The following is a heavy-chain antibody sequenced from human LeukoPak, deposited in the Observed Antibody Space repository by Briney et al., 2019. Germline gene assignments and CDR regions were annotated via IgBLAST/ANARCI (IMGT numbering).Heavy chain of an antibody. Sequence: GGSLRLSCEASGFTFSRSWMHWVRQAPGKGLVWVSRINDDGSTTSYADSVKGRFTISRDNAKKTLYLQMNSLKDEDTAVYYCAKDSHWILFDDWGQGTLVTVSS. D-gene: IGHD2-2*03. J-gene: IGHJ4*02. CDR2: INDDGSTT. CDR3: AKDSHWILFDD. CDR1: GFTFSRSW. V-gene: IGHV3-74*01.